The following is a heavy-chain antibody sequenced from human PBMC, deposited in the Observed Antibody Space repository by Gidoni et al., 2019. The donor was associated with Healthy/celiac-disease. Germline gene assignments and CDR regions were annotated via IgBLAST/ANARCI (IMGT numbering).Heavy chain of an antibody. CDR2: IYYSGST. V-gene: IGHV4-59*08. J-gene: IGHJ4*02. CDR1: GGSISSYY. D-gene: IGHD3-10*01. Sequence: QVQLQESGPGLVKPSETLSLTCTVPGGSISSYYWSWIRQPPGKGLEWIGYIYYSGSTNYNPSLKSRVTISVDTSKNQFSLKLSSVTAADTAVYYCARWSPWDGELFTTYFDYWGQGTLVTVSS. CDR3: ARWSPWDGELFTTYFDY.